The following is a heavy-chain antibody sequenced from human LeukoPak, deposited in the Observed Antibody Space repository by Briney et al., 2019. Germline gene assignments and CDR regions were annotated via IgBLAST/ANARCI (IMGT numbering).Heavy chain of an antibody. Sequence: QTGGSPRLSCAASGFTVSSNYMSWVRQAPGKGLEWVSVIYSGGSTYYADSVKGRFTISRDNSKNTLYLQMNSLRAEDTAVYYCARAGGGGSGTAAPFDYWGQGTLVTVSS. CDR3: ARAGGGGSGTAAPFDY. D-gene: IGHD6-19*01. V-gene: IGHV3-53*01. CDR1: GFTVSSNY. J-gene: IGHJ4*02. CDR2: IYSGGST.